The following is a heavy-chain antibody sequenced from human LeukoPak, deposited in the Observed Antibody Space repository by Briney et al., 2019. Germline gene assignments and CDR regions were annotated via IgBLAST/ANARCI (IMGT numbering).Heavy chain of an antibody. CDR1: GGSFSGYY. CDR2: INHSGST. CDR3: ARGGRIAAADY. Sequence: SETLSLTCAVYGGSFSGYYWSWIRQPPGKGLEWIGEINHSGSTNYNPSLKSRVTISVDTSKNQFSLKLSSVTAADTAVYYCARGGRIAAADYWGQGTLVTVSS. V-gene: IGHV4-34*01. D-gene: IGHD6-13*01. J-gene: IGHJ4*02.